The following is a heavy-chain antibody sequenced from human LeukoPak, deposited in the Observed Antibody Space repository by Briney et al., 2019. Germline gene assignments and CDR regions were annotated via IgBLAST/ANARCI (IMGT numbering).Heavy chain of an antibody. V-gene: IGHV3-33*01. J-gene: IGHJ4*02. CDR2: IWYDGSNK. CDR1: GFTFSSYG. CDR3: ARDIREVGATTLGY. Sequence: GGSLRLSCAASGFTFSSYGMHWVRQAPGKGLEWVAVIWYDGSNKYYADSVKGRFTISRDNSKNTLYLQMNSLRAEDTAVYYCARDIREVGATTLGYWGQGTLVTVSS. D-gene: IGHD1-26*01.